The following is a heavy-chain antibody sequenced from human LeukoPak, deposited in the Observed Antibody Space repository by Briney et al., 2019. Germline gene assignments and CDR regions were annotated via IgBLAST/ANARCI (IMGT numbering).Heavy chain of an antibody. CDR3: AKYRTTSAPPRNFDY. D-gene: IGHD1-14*01. Sequence: GGSLRLSCAASGFTFSSYWMSWVRQAPGKGLEWVSVIGSDSGGIQYADSVKGRFTISRDNSKNTLYLQMNSLRADDTAVYYCAKYRTTSAPPRNFDYWGQGTLVTVSS. CDR2: IGSDSGGI. CDR1: GFTFSSYW. J-gene: IGHJ4*02. V-gene: IGHV3-23*01.